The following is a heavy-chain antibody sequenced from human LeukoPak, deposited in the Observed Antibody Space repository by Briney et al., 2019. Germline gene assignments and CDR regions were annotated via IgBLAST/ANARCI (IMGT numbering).Heavy chain of an antibody. Sequence: PSETLSLICTVFGASIRSVPYYWGWIRQPPGKGLEWIGCIFYSGSTSYNSSLKSRVTISVDTSKNQFSLRLSSVTAADTAVYYCARGAVAGLIDCWGQGTLVTVSS. CDR2: IFYSGST. CDR1: GASIRSVPYY. CDR3: ARGAVAGLIDC. J-gene: IGHJ4*02. V-gene: IGHV4-39*01. D-gene: IGHD6-19*01.